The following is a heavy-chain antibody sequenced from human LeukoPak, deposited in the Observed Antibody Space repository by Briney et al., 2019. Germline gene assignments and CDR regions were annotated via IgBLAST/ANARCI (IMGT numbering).Heavy chain of an antibody. CDR1: AFSLSDYW. J-gene: IGHJ4*02. CDR3: LRDRGDSTYDC. CDR2: IKPATGEK. V-gene: IGHV3-7*01. Sequence: GGSLRLSCAASAFSLSDYWMNWVRQAPGKGLEWVASIKPATGEKYYVASVKGRFTISRDNAKNSLYLQMNTLRAEDTAVYYCLRDRGDSTYDCWGQGTLVTVSS. D-gene: IGHD6-13*01.